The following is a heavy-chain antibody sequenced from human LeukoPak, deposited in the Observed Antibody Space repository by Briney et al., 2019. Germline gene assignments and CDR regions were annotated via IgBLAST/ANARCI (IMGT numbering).Heavy chain of an antibody. V-gene: IGHV4-4*02. CDR2: IYHSGST. CDR3: ARDPTRGYSGYVRHLD. J-gene: IGHJ4*02. Sequence: SETLSLTCAVSGGSISSSNWWSWVRQPPGKGLEWIGEIYHSGSTNYNPSLKSRVTISVDKSKNQFSLKLSSVTTADTAVYYCARDPTRGYSGYVRHLDWGQGTLVTVSS. D-gene: IGHD5-12*01. CDR1: GGSISSSNW.